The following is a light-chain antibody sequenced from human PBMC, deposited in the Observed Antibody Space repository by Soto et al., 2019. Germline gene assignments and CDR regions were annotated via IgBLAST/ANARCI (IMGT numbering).Light chain of an antibody. J-gene: IGKJ1*01. CDR1: QSISSTY. CDR3: HQRQSWPRT. CDR2: GAS. Sequence: VMTQSPGTLSFSSGERATLSFRTSQSISSTYLAWYRQKPGQAPRLLIYGASNRATGIPARFSASGSGTDFTLTISDVQPEDFALYYCHQRQSWPRTFGQGTKVDIK. V-gene: IGKV3-11*01.